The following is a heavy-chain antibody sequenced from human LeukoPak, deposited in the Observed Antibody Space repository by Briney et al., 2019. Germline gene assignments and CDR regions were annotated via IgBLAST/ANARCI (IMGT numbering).Heavy chain of an antibody. CDR3: ARWEASRVAFDI. CDR1: GGSISTYY. J-gene: IGHJ3*02. Sequence: KPSETLSLTCTVSGGSISTYYWSWIRQPPGRGLDWIGYIYYSGITDYSPSLKSRVTISIDTSKEQFSLKLSSVTAADTAVYYCARWEASRVAFDIWGQGTLVTVSS. CDR2: IYYSGIT. D-gene: IGHD1-26*01. V-gene: IGHV4-59*01.